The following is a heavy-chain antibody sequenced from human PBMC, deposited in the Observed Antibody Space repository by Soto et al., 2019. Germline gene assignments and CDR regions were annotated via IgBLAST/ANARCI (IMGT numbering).Heavy chain of an antibody. J-gene: IGHJ4*02. CDR2: IIPMFGTA. D-gene: IGHD1-26*01. Sequence: QVQLVQSGAEVKKPGSSVKVSCKASGGTFSTYAITWVRQAPGQGLEGMGGIIPMFGTANYAQKFRGRVTVTADEATSTAHMELSSLRSEDTAVYYCARGWETVGTTTPFPYWGQGTLVTVSS. V-gene: IGHV1-69*01. CDR1: GGTFSTYA. CDR3: ARGWETVGTTTPFPY.